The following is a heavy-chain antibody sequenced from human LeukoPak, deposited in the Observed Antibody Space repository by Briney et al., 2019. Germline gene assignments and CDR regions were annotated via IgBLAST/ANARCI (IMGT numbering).Heavy chain of an antibody. V-gene: IGHV3-23*01. CDR2: ISGSGGTT. J-gene: IGHJ4*02. Sequence: GGSLRLSCAASGFTFSNYVMSWVRQAPGKGLEWVSGISGSGGTTHYADSVKGRFTISRDNAKNSLYLQMNSLRAEDTAVYYCARDLDYYGSGGILAYWGQGTLVTVSS. CDR3: ARDLDYYGSGGILAY. CDR1: GFTFSNYV. D-gene: IGHD3-10*01.